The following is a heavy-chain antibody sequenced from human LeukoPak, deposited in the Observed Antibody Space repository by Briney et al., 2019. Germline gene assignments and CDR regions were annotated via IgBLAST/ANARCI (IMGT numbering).Heavy chain of an antibody. CDR3: AEGGFCSSTSCYRDY. D-gene: IGHD2-2*02. CDR1: GGTFSSYA. J-gene: IGHJ4*02. CDR2: IIPILGIA. V-gene: IGHV1-69*04. Sequence: GASVKLSCKASGGTFSSYAISWVRQAPGQGLEWMGRIIPILGIANYAQKFQGRVTITADKSTSTAYMELSSLRSEDTAVYYCAEGGFCSSTSCYRDYWGQGTLVTVSS.